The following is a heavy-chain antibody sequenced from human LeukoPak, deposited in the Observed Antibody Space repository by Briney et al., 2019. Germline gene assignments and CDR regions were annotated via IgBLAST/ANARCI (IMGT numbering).Heavy chain of an antibody. Sequence: SETLSLTCTVSGGSISSYYWGWIRQPPGKGLEWIGSIYYSGSTYYNPSLKSRVTISVDTSKNQFSLKLSSVTAADTAVYYCARAHYDFWSGYYYQGGYFDYWGQGTLVTVSS. CDR3: ARAHYDFWSGYYYQGGYFDY. J-gene: IGHJ4*02. CDR2: IYYSGST. V-gene: IGHV4-39*01. CDR1: GGSISSYY. D-gene: IGHD3-3*01.